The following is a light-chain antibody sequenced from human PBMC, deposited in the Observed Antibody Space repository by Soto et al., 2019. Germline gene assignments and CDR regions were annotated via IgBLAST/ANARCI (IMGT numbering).Light chain of an antibody. V-gene: IGKV3-15*01. J-gene: IGKJ5*01. CDR3: HSRA. CDR2: GAS. Sequence: EIVMTQSPATLSVSPGERATLSCRASQSVSSNLAWYQQKPGQAPRLLIYGASTRATGIPARFSGSGSGTEFTLTISRLQPDDFATYFCHSRAFGQGTRLEIK. CDR1: QSVSSN.